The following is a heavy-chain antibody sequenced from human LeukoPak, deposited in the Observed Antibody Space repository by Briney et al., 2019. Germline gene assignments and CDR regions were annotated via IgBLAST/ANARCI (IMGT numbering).Heavy chain of an antibody. D-gene: IGHD6-13*01. CDR3: ARGLVRPGYYYYYMDV. CDR2: MNPNSGNT. CDR1: GYTFTSYD. J-gene: IGHJ6*03. V-gene: IGHV1-8*01. Sequence: ASVKVSCKASGYTFTSYDINWVRQATGQGLEWMGWMNPNSGNTGYAQKFQGRVTMTRDTSISTAYMELSRLRSDDTAVYYCARGLVRPGYYYYYMDVWGKGTTVTISS.